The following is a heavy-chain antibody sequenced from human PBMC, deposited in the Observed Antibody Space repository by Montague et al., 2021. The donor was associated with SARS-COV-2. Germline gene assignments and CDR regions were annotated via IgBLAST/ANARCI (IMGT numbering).Heavy chain of an antibody. Sequence: SETLSLTCAVYGGSFSGYYWSWIRQPPGKGLEWIGEINHSGSTNXSPSLKSRVTISVDTSKNQFSLKLSSVTAADTAVYYCARRGYSYYYYGMDVWGQGTTVTVSS. J-gene: IGHJ6*02. D-gene: IGHD5-24*01. CDR3: ARRGYSYYYYGMDV. CDR2: INHSGST. V-gene: IGHV4-34*01. CDR1: GGSFSGYY.